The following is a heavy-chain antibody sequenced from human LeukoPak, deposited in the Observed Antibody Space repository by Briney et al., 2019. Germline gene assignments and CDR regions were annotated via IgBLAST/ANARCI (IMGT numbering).Heavy chain of an antibody. V-gene: IGHV3-23*01. Sequence: GGSLRLSCAASGFTFSSYAMSWVRQAPGKGLEWVSAISGSGGSTYYADSVRGRFTISRDNSKNTLFLQMNSLRVEDTAVYYCARRGIYDSSGYPDYWGQGTLVTVSS. D-gene: IGHD3-22*01. J-gene: IGHJ4*02. CDR3: ARRGIYDSSGYPDY. CDR2: ISGSGGST. CDR1: GFTFSSYA.